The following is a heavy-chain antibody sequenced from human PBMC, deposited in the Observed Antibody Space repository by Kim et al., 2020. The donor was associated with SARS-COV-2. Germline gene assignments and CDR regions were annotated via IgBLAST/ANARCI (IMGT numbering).Heavy chain of an antibody. D-gene: IGHD6-13*01. CDR2: ISSDGGST. V-gene: IGHV3-64D*09. J-gene: IGHJ4*02. CDR3: VKDPKGIAATGQYYFDY. Sequence: GGSLRLSCSASGFSFSTYVMHWVRQAPGKGLEYVSVISSDGGSTYCADSVKGRFTISRDNSKNTLNLQMSSLRTEDTAVYYCVKDPKGIAATGQYYFDYWGQGTLVTVSS. CDR1: GFSFSTYV.